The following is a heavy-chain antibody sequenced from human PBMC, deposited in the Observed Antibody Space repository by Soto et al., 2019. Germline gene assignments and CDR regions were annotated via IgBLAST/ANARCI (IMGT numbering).Heavy chain of an antibody. D-gene: IGHD3-10*01. CDR1: GFSFSSYA. V-gene: IGHV3-30-3*01. CDR2: ISYDGSNK. CDR3: ARDRGSSGWYGMDL. J-gene: IGHJ6*02. Sequence: QVQLVESGGGVVQPGRSLRLSCAASGFSFSSYAMHWVRQAPGKGLEWVAVISYDGSNKYYADSVKGRFSTSRDNSKNTLYVQMNSLRAEDTAVYYCARDRGSSGWYGMDLWGQGTTVTVSS.